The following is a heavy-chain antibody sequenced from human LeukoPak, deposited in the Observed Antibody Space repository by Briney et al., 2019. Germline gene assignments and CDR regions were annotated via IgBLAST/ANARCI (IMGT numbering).Heavy chain of an antibody. J-gene: IGHJ5*02. V-gene: IGHV3-23*01. CDR3: ARENSSSWTNWFDP. CDR2: IGNSGDNP. Sequence: PGGSLRLSCAASGFTFSNYAMSWVRQAPGKGLEWVSGIGNSGDNPHYADSVKGRFTISRDNSKNTLYLQMDSLRAEDTAVYYCARENSSSWTNWFDPWGQGTLVTVSS. D-gene: IGHD6-13*01. CDR1: GFTFSNYA.